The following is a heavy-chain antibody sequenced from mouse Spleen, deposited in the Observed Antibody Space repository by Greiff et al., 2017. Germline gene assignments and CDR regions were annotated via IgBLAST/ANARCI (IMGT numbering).Heavy chain of an antibody. CDR1: GFTFSDYG. CDR2: ISSGSSTI. CDR3: AREDYLYAMDY. J-gene: IGHJ4*01. V-gene: IGHV5-17*01. Sequence: EVQRVESGGGLVKPGGSLKLSCAASGFTFSDYGMHWVRQAPEKGLEWVAYISSGSSTIYYADTVKGRFTISRDNAKNTLFLQMTSLRSEDTAMYYCAREDYLYAMDYWGQGTSVTVSS. D-gene: IGHD5-5*01.